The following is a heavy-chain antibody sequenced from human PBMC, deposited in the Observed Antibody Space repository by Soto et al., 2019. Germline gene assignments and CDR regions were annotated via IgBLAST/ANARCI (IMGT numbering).Heavy chain of an antibody. CDR3: AKATSSTFLYFDY. D-gene: IGHD2-2*01. CDR2: ISGSGGST. J-gene: IGHJ4*02. CDR1: GFTFSSYA. V-gene: IGHV3-23*01. Sequence: GGSLRLSCAASGFTFSSYAMSWVRRAPGKGLEWVSAISGSGGSTYYADSVKGRFTISRDNSKNTLYLQMNSLRAEDTAVYYCAKATSSTFLYFDYWGQGTLVTVSS.